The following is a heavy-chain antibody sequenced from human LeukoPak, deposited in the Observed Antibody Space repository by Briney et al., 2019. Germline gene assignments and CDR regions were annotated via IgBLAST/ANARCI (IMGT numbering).Heavy chain of an antibody. CDR3: ATASPTMIVVADDAFDI. J-gene: IGHJ3*02. V-gene: IGHV1-24*01. CDR1: GYTLTELS. CDR2: FDLEDGET. Sequence: ASVRVSCKVSGYTLTELSMHWVRQAPGKGLEWMGGFDLEDGETIYAQKFQGRVTMTEDTSTDTAYMELSSLRSEDTAVYYCATASPTMIVVADDAFDIWGQGTMVTVSS. D-gene: IGHD3-22*01.